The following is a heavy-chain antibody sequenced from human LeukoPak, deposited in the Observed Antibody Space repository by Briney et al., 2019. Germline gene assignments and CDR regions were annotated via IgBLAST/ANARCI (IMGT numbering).Heavy chain of an antibody. D-gene: IGHD3-3*01. CDR2: IYTSGST. V-gene: IGHV4-4*07. CDR3: ARDIRFLEWTPI. J-gene: IGHJ4*02. Sequence: SETLSLTCTVSGGSISSYYWSWTRQPAGKGLEWIGRIYTSGSTNYNPSLKSRVTMSVDTSKNQFSLKLSSVTAADMAVYYCARDIRFLEWTPIWGQGTLVTVSS. CDR1: GGSISSYY.